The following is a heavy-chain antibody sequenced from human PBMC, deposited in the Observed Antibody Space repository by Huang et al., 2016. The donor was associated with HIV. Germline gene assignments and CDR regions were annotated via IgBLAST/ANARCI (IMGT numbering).Heavy chain of an antibody. J-gene: IGHJ5*02. V-gene: IGHV3-21*02. CDR3: AYQQWLVGGLNH. D-gene: IGHD6-19*01. Sequence: EVELVESGGGLVKPGGSLRLSCAASGFAFSSYGMNWVSQAPGKGLEWVAFIVSESSYIYYADSVKGRVTISRDNAKSSIYLQLDSLRAEYTAVYYCAYQQWLVGGLNHWGKGTLVVVSS. CDR2: IVSESSYI. CDR1: GFAFSSYG.